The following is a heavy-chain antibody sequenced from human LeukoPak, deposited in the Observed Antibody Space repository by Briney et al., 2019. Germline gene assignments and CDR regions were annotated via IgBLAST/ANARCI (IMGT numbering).Heavy chain of an antibody. D-gene: IGHD4-11*01. V-gene: IGHV3-7*01. J-gene: IGHJ3*02. CDR1: GFSFSNYA. CDR2: IKQDGSEK. Sequence: PGGSLRLSCAASGFSFSNYAMSWVRQAPGKGLEWVANIKQDGSEKYYVDSVKGRFTISRDNAKNSLYLQMNSLRAEDTAVYYCARASYSNGAFDIWGQGTMVTVSS. CDR3: ARASYSNGAFDI.